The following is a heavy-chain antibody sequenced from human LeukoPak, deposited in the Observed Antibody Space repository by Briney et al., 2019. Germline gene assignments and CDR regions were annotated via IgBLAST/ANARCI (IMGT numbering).Heavy chain of an antibody. V-gene: IGHV1-8*01. CDR1: GYSFSNFH. Sequence: ASVKVSCKASGYSFSNFHINWVRQASGQGLEWIGWVSPKTGDRGYALKFQGRVTMTSDTSETTVYMEVRSLTSEDTAVYYCAEGDYYDSSGQGYFQHWGQGTLVTVSS. J-gene: IGHJ1*01. D-gene: IGHD3-22*01. CDR3: AEGDYYDSSGQGYFQH. CDR2: VSPKTGDR.